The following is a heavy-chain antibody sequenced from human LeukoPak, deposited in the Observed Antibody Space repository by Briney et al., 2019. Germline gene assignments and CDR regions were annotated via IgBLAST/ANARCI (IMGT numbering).Heavy chain of an antibody. J-gene: IGHJ4*02. CDR2: ISGGGGST. V-gene: IGHV3-23*01. CDR1: GFTFSSYA. D-gene: IGHD2-21*02. CDR3: AKADCGGDCYGIDY. Sequence: GGSLRLSCAASGFTFSSYAMSGVRQAPGGGLEWVSAISGGGGSTYYADSVKGRFTISRDNSKNTLYLQMNSLRAEDTAVYYCAKADCGGDCYGIDYWGQGTLVTVSS.